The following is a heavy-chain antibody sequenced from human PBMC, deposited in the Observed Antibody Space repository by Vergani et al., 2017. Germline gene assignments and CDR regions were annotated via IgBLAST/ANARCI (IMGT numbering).Heavy chain of an antibody. V-gene: IGHV4-39*01. CDR1: GGSITYGAFY. D-gene: IGHD3-10*01. J-gene: IGHJ5*02. Sequence: QLQLQESGPGLVKPSETLSRTCTVSGGSITYGAFYWGWIRQSPGKGLEWIGSIYYSENKFYNPSLESRVTLSIDTTKNQFSLKLKSVTAADTAVYYCARCFRDEGXIYGGTVENWFDPWGQGTLVTVSS. CDR3: ARCFRDEGXIYGGTVENWFDP. CDR2: IYYSENK.